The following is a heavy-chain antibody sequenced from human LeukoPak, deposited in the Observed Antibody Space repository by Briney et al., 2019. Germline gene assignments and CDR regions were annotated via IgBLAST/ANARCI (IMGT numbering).Heavy chain of an antibody. Sequence: PGRSLRLSCAASGFTFSSYGMHWVRQVPGKGLEWVSHISGSDSLKYYADSVKGRFTISRDNAKNSLYLQMNTLRAEDTAVYYCAREEYYGSGSYMRYFYYYDMDVWGKGTTVTVSS. CDR2: ISGSDSLK. CDR1: GFTFSSYG. V-gene: IGHV3-48*04. J-gene: IGHJ6*04. CDR3: AREEYYGSGSYMRYFYYYDMDV. D-gene: IGHD3-10*01.